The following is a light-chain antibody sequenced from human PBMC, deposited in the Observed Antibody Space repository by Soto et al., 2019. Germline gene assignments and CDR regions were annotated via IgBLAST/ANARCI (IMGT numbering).Light chain of an antibody. CDR1: QSVSSSF. V-gene: IGKV3-20*01. Sequence: EIVLTQSPGTLSLSPGERATLSCRASQSVSSSFLAWYQQKPGQAPRLLIYGASSRATGIPDRFRGSGSGTNFTLTITSLEREDFAVYYCQQYLTSPWTFGQGTKVEIK. J-gene: IGKJ1*01. CDR2: GAS. CDR3: QQYLTSPWT.